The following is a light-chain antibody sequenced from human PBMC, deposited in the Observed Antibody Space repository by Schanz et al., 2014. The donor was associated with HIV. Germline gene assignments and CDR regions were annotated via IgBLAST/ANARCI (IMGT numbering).Light chain of an antibody. CDR3: QQYNTY. V-gene: IGKV1-5*03. Sequence: DVQMTQSPSSLSASVGDRVIITCRASQYISSGLAWYQQKPGKAPNLLIYEASTLETGVPSRFSGSGSGTEFTLTIAFLQPEDFATYYCQQYNTYFGGGTKVEIK. CDR2: EAS. J-gene: IGKJ4*01. CDR1: QYISSG.